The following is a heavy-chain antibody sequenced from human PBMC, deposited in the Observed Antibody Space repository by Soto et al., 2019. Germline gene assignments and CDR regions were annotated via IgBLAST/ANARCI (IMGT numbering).Heavy chain of an antibody. CDR2: INIYSGDA. V-gene: IGHV1-18*01. J-gene: IGHJ4*02. CDR1: GYTFTSYG. D-gene: IGHD3-22*01. Sequence: QVRLEQSGPEVKKTGASVKVSCKASGYTFTSYGISWVRQAPGQGLEWMGWINIYSGDANYAQSFQDRVTMXXXTXXNTVYVEIRTMRSDETAVYYCARALYYYDHSGFAYWGQGTLVTVSS. CDR3: ARALYYYDHSGFAY.